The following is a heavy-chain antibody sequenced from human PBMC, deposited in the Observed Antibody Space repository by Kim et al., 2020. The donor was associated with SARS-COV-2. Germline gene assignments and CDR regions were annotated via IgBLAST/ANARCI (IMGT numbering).Heavy chain of an antibody. Sequence: RGSTNYNPSLKSRVTISVDTSKNQFTLKLNSMTAADTGVYYCARVFRGMDVWGQGTTVIVSS. CDR3: ARVFRGMDV. D-gene: IGHD3-10*02. CDR2: RGST. V-gene: IGHV4-59*12. J-gene: IGHJ6*02.